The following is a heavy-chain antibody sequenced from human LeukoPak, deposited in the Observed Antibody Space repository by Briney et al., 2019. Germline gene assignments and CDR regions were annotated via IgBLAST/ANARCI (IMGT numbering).Heavy chain of an antibody. CDR2: INPNSGGT. CDR1: GYTFTGYY. Sequence: ASVKVSCKASGYTFTGYYMHWVRQAPGQGPEWMGWINPNSGGTNYAQKFQGRVTMTRDTSISTAYMELSRLRSDDTAVYYCASTCSSTSCHDYWGQGTLVTVSS. CDR3: ASTCSSTSCHDY. D-gene: IGHD2-2*01. J-gene: IGHJ4*02. V-gene: IGHV1-2*02.